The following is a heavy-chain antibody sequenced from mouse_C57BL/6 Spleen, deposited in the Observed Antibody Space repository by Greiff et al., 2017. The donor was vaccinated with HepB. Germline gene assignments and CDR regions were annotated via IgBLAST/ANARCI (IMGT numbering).Heavy chain of an antibody. J-gene: IGHJ4*01. D-gene: IGHD2-3*01. CDR2: IYPYNGVS. CDR3: ATGDGYYAVDY. V-gene: IGHV1-31*01. CDR1: GYSFTGYY. Sequence: EVQLVESGPELVKPGASVKISCKASGYSFTGYYMHWVKQSHGNILDWIGYIYPYNGVSSYNQKFKGKATLTVDKSSSTAYMELRILTSEDSAVYYCATGDGYYAVDYWGQGTSVTVSS.